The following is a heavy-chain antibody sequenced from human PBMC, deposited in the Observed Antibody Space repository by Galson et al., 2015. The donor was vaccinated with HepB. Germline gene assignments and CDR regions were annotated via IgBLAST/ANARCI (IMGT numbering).Heavy chain of an antibody. Sequence: SLRLSCAASGFTFSSYSMNWVRQAPGKGLEWVSSISSSSSYIYYADSVKGRFTISRDNAKNSLYLQMNSLRAEDTAVYYCARDLGAQVVENWFDPWGQGTLVTVSS. CDR2: ISSSSSYI. CDR1: GFTFSSYS. V-gene: IGHV3-21*01. CDR3: ARDLGAQVVENWFDP. J-gene: IGHJ5*02.